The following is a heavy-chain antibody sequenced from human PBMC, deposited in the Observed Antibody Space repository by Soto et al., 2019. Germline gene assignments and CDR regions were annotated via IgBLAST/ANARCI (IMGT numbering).Heavy chain of an antibody. CDR2: INPNSGGT. D-gene: IGHD3-22*01. J-gene: IGHJ4*02. CDR3: ARGWVNFDY. V-gene: IGHV1-2*04. CDR1: GYTFTGYY. Sequence: ASVKVSCKTSGYTFTGYYIHWVRQAPGQGLEWMGWINPNSGGTNYAQKFQGWVTMTRDTSISTAYMELSRLKSDDTAVYYCARGWVNFDYWGQGTLVTVSS.